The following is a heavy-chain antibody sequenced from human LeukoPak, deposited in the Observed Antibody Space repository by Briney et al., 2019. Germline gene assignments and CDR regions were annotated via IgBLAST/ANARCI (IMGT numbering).Heavy chain of an antibody. Sequence: SETLSLPCTVSGGSISIGSYDWGWIRQPPGKGLEWIGNIYYSGSTFYNPSLKSRVTISLDTSENHFSLRLTSVTAADTAVYYCARHLRTTSWFDYWGQGTLVTVSS. J-gene: IGHJ4*02. CDR2: IYYSGST. CDR3: ARHLRTTSWFDY. CDR1: GGSISIGSYD. V-gene: IGHV4-39*01. D-gene: IGHD2-2*01.